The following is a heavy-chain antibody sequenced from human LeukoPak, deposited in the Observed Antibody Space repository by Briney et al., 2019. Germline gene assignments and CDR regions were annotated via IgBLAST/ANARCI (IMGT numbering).Heavy chain of an antibody. V-gene: IGHV4-38-2*02. CDR2: IFHSGST. D-gene: IGHD6-13*01. J-gene: IGHJ6*03. CDR1: GYSISSGFY. CDR3: ARVRPYSSSWYGYYYYYMDV. Sequence: SETLSLTCSVSGYSISSGFYWGWIRQPPGKGLEWIGSIFHSGSTYYNPSLKSRVTISVDTSKNQFSLKLSSVTAADTAVYYCARVRPYSSSWYGYYYYYMDVWGKGTTVTVSS.